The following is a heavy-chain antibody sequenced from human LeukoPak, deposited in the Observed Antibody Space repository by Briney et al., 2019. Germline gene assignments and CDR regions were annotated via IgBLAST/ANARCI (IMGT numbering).Heavy chain of an antibody. D-gene: IGHD3-10*01. Sequence: PGGSLRLSCAASGFTFSSYAMHWVRQAPGKGLEYVSAISSNGGSTYYANSVKGRFTISRDNSKNTLYLQMGSLRAEDMAVYYCARFYYGSGSFDYWGQGTLVTVSS. V-gene: IGHV3-64*01. CDR3: ARFYYGSGSFDY. CDR1: GFTFSSYA. CDR2: ISSNGGST. J-gene: IGHJ4*02.